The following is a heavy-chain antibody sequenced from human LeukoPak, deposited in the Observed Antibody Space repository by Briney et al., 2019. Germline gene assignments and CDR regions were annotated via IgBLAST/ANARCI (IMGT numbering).Heavy chain of an antibody. Sequence: GGSLRLSCAVSGFTFKLYWMHWVRQAPGKGPVWVSRINDDGSDTTYADSVKGRFTISRDDAKNMLFLQMNSLRAEDTAVYYCVRGGPSTWSRGQGTLVTVSS. V-gene: IGHV3-74*01. D-gene: IGHD2-15*01. J-gene: IGHJ4*02. CDR1: GFTFKLYW. CDR3: VRGGPSTWS. CDR2: INDDGSDT.